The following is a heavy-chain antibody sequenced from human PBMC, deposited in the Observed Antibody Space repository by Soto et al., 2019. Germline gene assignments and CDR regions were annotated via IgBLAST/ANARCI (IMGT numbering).Heavy chain of an antibody. Sequence: GGSLRLSCAASGFTFSNAWMSWVRQAPGKGLEWVGRIKSRTDGGTTDYAAPVKGRFTISRDDSKNTLYLQMNSLKTEDTAVYYCTAAPLYYYYCMHVWCQGTMVTVSS. J-gene: IGHJ6*02. CDR1: GFTFSNAW. V-gene: IGHV3-15*01. CDR2: IKSRTDGGTT. CDR3: TAAPLYYYYCMHV.